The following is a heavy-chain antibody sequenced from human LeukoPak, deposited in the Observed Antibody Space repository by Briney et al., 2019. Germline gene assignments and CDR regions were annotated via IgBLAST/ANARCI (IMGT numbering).Heavy chain of an antibody. Sequence: PGGSLRLSCAASGFTFSSYSMNWVRQAPGKGLEWVSSISSSSSYIYYADSVKGRFTISRDNAKNSLYLQMNSLRAEDTAVYYCARGEAMVRGVASFDIWGQGTMVTVSS. V-gene: IGHV3-21*01. J-gene: IGHJ3*02. CDR1: GFTFSSYS. D-gene: IGHD3-10*01. CDR2: ISSSSSYI. CDR3: ARGEAMVRGVASFDI.